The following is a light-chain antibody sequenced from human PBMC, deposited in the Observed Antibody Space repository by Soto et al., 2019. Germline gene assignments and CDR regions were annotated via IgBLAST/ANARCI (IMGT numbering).Light chain of an antibody. CDR1: SSNIGSNY. Sequence: QSVLTQPPSASRTPGQRVTISCSGSSSNIGSNYVYWYQHHPGTAPKLIIYDVSSRPSGVSHRFSASKSGNTASLTISGLQAEDEADYYCSSFSVASPLFGTGTKVTVL. CDR2: DVS. V-gene: IGLV2-14*01. J-gene: IGLJ1*01. CDR3: SSFSVASPL.